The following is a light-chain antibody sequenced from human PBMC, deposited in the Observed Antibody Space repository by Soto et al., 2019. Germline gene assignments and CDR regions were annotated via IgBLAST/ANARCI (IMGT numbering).Light chain of an antibody. CDR2: DAS. V-gene: IGKV3-11*01. CDR3: QQRSNF. J-gene: IGKJ3*01. Sequence: IVLTQSPATLSLSPGERATLSCSASQSVSSYLAWYQQKPGQAPRLLIYDASNRATGIPARFSGSGSGTDFTLTISSLEPEDFAVYYCQQRSNFFGPGTKVDIK. CDR1: QSVSSY.